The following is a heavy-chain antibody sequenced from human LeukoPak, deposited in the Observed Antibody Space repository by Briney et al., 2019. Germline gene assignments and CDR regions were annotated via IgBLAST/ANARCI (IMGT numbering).Heavy chain of an antibody. CDR1: GGSFSGYY. Sequence: PSETLSLTCAVYGGSFSGYYWSWVRQPPGKGVEWIGEINHSGSTNSNPSLESRVTTSVDTSNNQSSLKLSSVTAADTAVYYCARQKLDYYDSSGYYHDYWGQGTLVTVS. D-gene: IGHD3-22*01. CDR2: INHSGST. CDR3: ARQKLDYYDSSGYYHDY. J-gene: IGHJ4*02. V-gene: IGHV4-34*01.